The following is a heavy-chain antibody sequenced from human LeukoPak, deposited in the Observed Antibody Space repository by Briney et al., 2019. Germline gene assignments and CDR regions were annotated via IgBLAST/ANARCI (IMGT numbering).Heavy chain of an antibody. D-gene: IGHD6-19*01. CDR1: GGSISSYY. CDR2: IYYSGST. CDR3: ARVSSGWYWADY. J-gene: IGHJ4*02. V-gene: IGHV4-59*01. Sequence: SETLSLTRTVSGGSISSYYWSWIRQPPGKGLEWIGYIYYSGSTNYNPSLKSRVTISVDTSKNQFSLKLSSVTAADTAVYYCARVSSGWYWADYWGQGTLVTVSS.